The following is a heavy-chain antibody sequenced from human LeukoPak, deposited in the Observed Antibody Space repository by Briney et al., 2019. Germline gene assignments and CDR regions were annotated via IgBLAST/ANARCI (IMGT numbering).Heavy chain of an antibody. CDR3: ARDRDGYGDYNYYFDY. CDR2: IYHSGST. V-gene: IGHV4-38-2*02. CDR1: GYSISSGYY. Sequence: PSETLSLTCTVSGYSISSGYYWGWIRQPPGKGLEWIGSIYHSGSTYYNPSLKSRVTISVDTSKNQFSLKMSSVTAADTAVYYCARDRDGYGDYNYYFDYWGQGTLVTVSS. J-gene: IGHJ4*02. D-gene: IGHD4-17*01.